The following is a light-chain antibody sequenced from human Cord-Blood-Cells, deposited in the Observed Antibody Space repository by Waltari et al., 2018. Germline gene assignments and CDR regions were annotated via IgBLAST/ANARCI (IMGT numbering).Light chain of an antibody. CDR2: DVS. Sequence: QSALTQPASVSGSPGQSITISSTGTSSDFGGYNYVPWYKQHPGKAPKLMIYDVSNRHSGVSNRFSGSKSGNTASLTISGRQAEDEADYYCSSYTSSSTVFGGGTKLTVL. J-gene: IGLJ2*01. CDR1: SSDFGGYNY. CDR3: SSYTSSSTV. V-gene: IGLV2-14*01.